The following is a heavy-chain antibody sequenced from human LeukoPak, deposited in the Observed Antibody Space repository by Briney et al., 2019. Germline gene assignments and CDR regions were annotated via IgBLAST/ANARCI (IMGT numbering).Heavy chain of an antibody. CDR2: VWFDGSNE. D-gene: IGHD3-10*01. V-gene: IGHV3-33*06. Sequence: GRSLRLSCVASEFTFSHYGMHWVRQAPGTGPEWVALVWFDGSNEYYADSVKGRFTISRDNSKNTVYLQMNSLRVEDTAVYYCAKDRGTMLLFMDVWGKGTTVTVSS. CDR3: AKDRGTMLLFMDV. J-gene: IGHJ6*03. CDR1: EFTFSHYG.